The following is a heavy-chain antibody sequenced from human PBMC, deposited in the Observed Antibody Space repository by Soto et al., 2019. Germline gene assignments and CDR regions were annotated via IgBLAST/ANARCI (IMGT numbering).Heavy chain of an antibody. CDR2: ISYDGSNK. CDR3: ARDSGYDSYYYYYGMDV. D-gene: IGHD5-12*01. V-gene: IGHV3-30*09. J-gene: IGHJ6*02. Sequence: QVQLVESGGGVVQPGRSLRLSCAASGFTFSSYAMHWVRQAPGKGLEWVAVISYDGSNKYYADSVKGRFAISRDNSKNTLYLQMNSLRAEDTAVYYCARDSGYDSYYYYYGMDVWGQGTTVTVSS. CDR1: GFTFSSYA.